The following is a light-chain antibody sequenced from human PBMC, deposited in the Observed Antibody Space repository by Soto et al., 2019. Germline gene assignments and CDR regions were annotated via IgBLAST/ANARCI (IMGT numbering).Light chain of an antibody. Sequence: EIGLTQSPATLSLSPGERVTLSCRASQSVSNYLAWYQQKPGQAPRLLVSAASNRATGIPARFSGSGSGTDFTLTISSLEPEDFATYYCQQLHDYPITFGQGTRLEIK. CDR1: QSVSNY. CDR2: AAS. CDR3: QQLHDYPIT. V-gene: IGKV3-11*01. J-gene: IGKJ5*01.